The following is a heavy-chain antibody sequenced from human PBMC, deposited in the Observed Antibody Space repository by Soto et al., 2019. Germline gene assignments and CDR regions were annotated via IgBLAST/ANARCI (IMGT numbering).Heavy chain of an antibody. CDR1: GFTFTSSA. V-gene: IGHV1-58*01. D-gene: IGHD3-22*01. CDR3: AADPHYYDSSGYTDY. Sequence: ASVKVSCKASGFTFTSSAVQWVRQARGQRLEWIGWIVVDSGNTNYAQKFQERVTITRDMSTSTAYMELSSLRSEDTAVYYCAADPHYYDSSGYTDYWGQGTLVTVSS. J-gene: IGHJ4*02. CDR2: IVVDSGNT.